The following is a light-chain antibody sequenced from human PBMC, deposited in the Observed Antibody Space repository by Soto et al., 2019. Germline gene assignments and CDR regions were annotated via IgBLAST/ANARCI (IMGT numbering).Light chain of an antibody. CDR1: QTISSW. J-gene: IGKJ1*01. CDR2: KAS. V-gene: IGKV1-5*03. CDR3: QHYNSYSEA. Sequence: DIPMTQSASTLSGSFGDRVTITCRASQTISSWLAWYQQKPGKAPKLLIYKASTLKSGVPSRFSGSGSGTEFTLTISSLQTDDFATYYCQHYNSYSEAFGQGTKVDIK.